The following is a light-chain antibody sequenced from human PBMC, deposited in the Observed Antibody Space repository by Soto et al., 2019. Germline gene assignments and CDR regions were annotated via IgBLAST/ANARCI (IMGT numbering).Light chain of an antibody. CDR2: LNSDGSH. V-gene: IGLV4-69*01. CDR3: QTWGTGIVV. J-gene: IGLJ3*02. Sequence: QLVLTQSPSASASLGASVKLTCTLSSGHSSYAIAWHQQQPEKAPRYLMKLNSDGSHSKGDGIPDRFSGSSSGAERYLTISSLRSEDEADYYCQTWGTGIVVFGGGTKVTVL. CDR1: SGHSSYA.